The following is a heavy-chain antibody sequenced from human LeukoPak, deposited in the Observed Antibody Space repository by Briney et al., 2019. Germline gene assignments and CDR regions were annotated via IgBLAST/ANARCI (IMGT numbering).Heavy chain of an antibody. CDR2: IYYSGST. D-gene: IGHD2-2*02. CDR3: ARVNAALYDY. CDR1: GGSISSYY. V-gene: IGHV4-59*01. Sequence: SETLSLTCTVSGGSISSYYWSWIRQPPGKGLEWIGYIYYSGSTNYNPSLKSRVTISVDTSKNQFSLKLSSVTAADTAVYYCARVNAALYDYWGQGALVTVSS. J-gene: IGHJ4*02.